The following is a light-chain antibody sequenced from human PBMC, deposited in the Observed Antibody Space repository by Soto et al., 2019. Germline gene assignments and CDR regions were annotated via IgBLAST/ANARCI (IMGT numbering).Light chain of an antibody. J-gene: IGKJ1*01. CDR2: EES. V-gene: IGKV1-9*01. CDR1: QAITNN. CDR3: QQYNSYPWT. Sequence: DIHLTQSPSSLSASVGDRVTITCRASQAITNNLAWYQQKPGNPPRLLIYEESTLHSGVPSRFSGRKVGTQFILTIDSLQPEDFAAYYCQQYNSYPWTFGQGTKVDIK.